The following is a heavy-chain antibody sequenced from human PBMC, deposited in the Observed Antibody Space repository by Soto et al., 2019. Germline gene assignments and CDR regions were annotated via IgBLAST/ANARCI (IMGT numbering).Heavy chain of an antibody. CDR1: GYTFTSYY. V-gene: IGHV1-46*01. Sequence: ASVKVSCKASGYTFTSYYMHWVRQAPGQGLEWMGIINPSGGSTSYAQKFQGRVTMTRDTSTSTVYMELSSLRSEDTAVYYCAKDNPRNYRAFDIWGQGTMVTVSS. CDR2: INPSGGST. CDR3: AKDNPRNYRAFDI. J-gene: IGHJ3*02. D-gene: IGHD4-4*01.